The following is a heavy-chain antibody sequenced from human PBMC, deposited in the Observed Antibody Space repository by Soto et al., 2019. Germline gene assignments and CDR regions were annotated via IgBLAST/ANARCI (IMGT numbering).Heavy chain of an antibody. CDR3: ARDPQYYYDSSVDY. CDR1: GYTFTGYY. J-gene: IGHJ4*02. D-gene: IGHD3-22*01. CDR2: INPNSGGT. V-gene: IGHV1-2*04. Sequence: GASVKVSCKASGYTFTGYYMHWVRQAPGQGLEWMGWINPNSGGTNYAQKFQGWVTMTRDTSISTAYMELSRLRSDDTAVYYCARDPQYYYDSSVDYWGQGTLVTVSS.